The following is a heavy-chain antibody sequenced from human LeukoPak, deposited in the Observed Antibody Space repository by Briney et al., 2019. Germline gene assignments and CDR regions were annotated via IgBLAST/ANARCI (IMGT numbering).Heavy chain of an antibody. Sequence: GGSLRLSCAASGFTFSSYSMSWVRQAPGKGLEWVSYITSSGSTIYYADSVKGRFTISRDNAKNSLSLQMNSLRAEDTAVYYCARAGYCSGGSCIRSFDPWGQGTLVTVSS. CDR3: ARAGYCSGGSCIRSFDP. D-gene: IGHD2-15*01. CDR2: ITSSGSTI. CDR1: GFTFSSYS. J-gene: IGHJ5*02. V-gene: IGHV3-48*01.